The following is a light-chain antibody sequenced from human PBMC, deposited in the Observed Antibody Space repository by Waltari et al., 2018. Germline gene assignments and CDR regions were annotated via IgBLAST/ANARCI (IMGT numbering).Light chain of an antibody. CDR3: QQSYTSPQFT. CDR2: AAS. J-gene: IGKJ2*01. CDR1: QSINNR. V-gene: IGKV1-39*01. Sequence: DIQMTQSPSSLSASVGDRVTITCQASQSINNRLNWYQKKPGKAPQVLIFAASSLQSGVPSRFSGSGSGTDFTLTISSLQPEDFATYYCQQSYTSPQFTFGQGTKVEIK.